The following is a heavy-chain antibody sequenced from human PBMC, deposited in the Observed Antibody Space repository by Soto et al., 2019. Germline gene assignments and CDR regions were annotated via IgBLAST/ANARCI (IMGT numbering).Heavy chain of an antibody. CDR3: DKTKFRGVVVNV. CDR2: ISNSGNT. CDR1: GFTFSSYA. J-gene: IGHJ6*02. V-gene: IGHV3-23*01. Sequence: EVQLLESGGALVQPGGSLRLSCAASGFTFSSYAMYWVRQAPGKGLEWVSTISNSGNTYYADSVEGRFTISRDNSKNTLYLQMNSLRAEDTAVYYCDKTKFRGVVVNVWGQGTTVTVSS. D-gene: IGHD3-10*01.